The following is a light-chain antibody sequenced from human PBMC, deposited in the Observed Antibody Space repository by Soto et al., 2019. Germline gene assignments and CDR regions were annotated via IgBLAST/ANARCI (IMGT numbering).Light chain of an antibody. J-gene: IGKJ1*01. CDR2: AAS. Sequence: DIQMTQSPSSLSASVGDSVTMTCRASQSINGYLSWYQQKPRRAPKVLIYAASTFQSGVPSRFRGSGSGTDFTLAITSLQPEDCANYYCQQSYTIPWTFGQGTMVEIK. V-gene: IGKV1-39*01. CDR3: QQSYTIPWT. CDR1: QSINGY.